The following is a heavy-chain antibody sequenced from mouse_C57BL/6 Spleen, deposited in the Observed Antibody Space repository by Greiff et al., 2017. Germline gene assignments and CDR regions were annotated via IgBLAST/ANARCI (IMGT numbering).Heavy chain of an antibody. Sequence: EVQLQQSGTVLARPGASVKMSCKTSGYTFTSYWMHWVKQRPGQGLEWIGAIYPGNSDTSYNQKFKGKAKLTAVTSASTAYMELSSLTNEDSAVYYCTRSGDLADYYYAMDYWGQGTSVTVSS. CDR3: TRSGDLADYYYAMDY. D-gene: IGHD3-1*01. CDR1: GYTFTSYW. CDR2: IYPGNSDT. J-gene: IGHJ4*01. V-gene: IGHV1-5*01.